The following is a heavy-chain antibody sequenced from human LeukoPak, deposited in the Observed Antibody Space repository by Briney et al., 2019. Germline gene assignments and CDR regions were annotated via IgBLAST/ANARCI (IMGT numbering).Heavy chain of an antibody. CDR3: AKHYYTSGYYGALDI. Sequence: GGSLRLSCAASAFADSNNYMSWVRQAPGKGLEWVSVSYSCGSTYYADSVKGRFIISRDNSKNTLYLQMNSLRAEDTAVYYCAKHYYTSGYYGALDIWGQGTMVTVS. CDR2: SYSCGST. CDR1: AFADSNNY. D-gene: IGHD3-22*01. J-gene: IGHJ3*02. V-gene: IGHV3-66*01.